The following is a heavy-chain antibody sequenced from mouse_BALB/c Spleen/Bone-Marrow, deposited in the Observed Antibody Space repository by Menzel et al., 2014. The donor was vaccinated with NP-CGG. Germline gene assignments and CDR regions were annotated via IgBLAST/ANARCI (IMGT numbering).Heavy chain of an antibody. CDR1: GFSLTSYG. J-gene: IGHJ4*01. V-gene: IGHV2-5-1*01. D-gene: IGHD1-1*02. CDR3: AKGDYGGFYALDY. Sequence: VKLMESGPSLVQPSQSLSITCTVSGFSLTSYGVHWVRQSPGKGLEWLGVIWRGGSTDYNAAFMSRPSITKDNSKSQVFFKMNSLQADDTAIYYCAKGDYGGFYALDYWGPGTSVTVSS. CDR2: IWRGGST.